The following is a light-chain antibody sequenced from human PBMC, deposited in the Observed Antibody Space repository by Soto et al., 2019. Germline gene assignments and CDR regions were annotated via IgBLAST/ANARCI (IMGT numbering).Light chain of an antibody. J-gene: IGKJ1*01. CDR1: QSVSSY. CDR3: QQYGSSPWT. Sequence: EILLTQSPGTLSLSPGARATLSCRASQSVSSYLAWYQQIPGQAPRLLIYDASTRATGIPARFSGGGSGTDFTLTISRLEPEDFAVYYCQQYGSSPWTFGQGTKVDIK. CDR2: DAS. V-gene: IGKV3-20*01.